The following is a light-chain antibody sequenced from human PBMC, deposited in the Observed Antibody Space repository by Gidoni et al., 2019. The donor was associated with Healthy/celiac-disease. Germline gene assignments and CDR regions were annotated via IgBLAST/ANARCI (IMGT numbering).Light chain of an antibody. J-gene: IGKJ5*01. V-gene: IGKV3-15*01. Sequence: EIVMTQSPATLSVSPGERATLSCRASQSVSSNLAWYQQKPGQATRLLIYGASTRATGIPARFSGSGSGTEFTLTISSLQSEDFAVYYCQQYNNWPITFXQXTRLEIK. CDR2: GAS. CDR1: QSVSSN. CDR3: QQYNNWPIT.